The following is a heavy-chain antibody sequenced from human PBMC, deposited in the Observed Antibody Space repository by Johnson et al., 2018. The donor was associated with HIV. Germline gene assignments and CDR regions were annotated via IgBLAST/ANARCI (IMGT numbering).Heavy chain of an antibody. Sequence: VQLVESGGGVVQPGRSLRLSCAASRFTFSSYAMHWVRQAPGKGLEWVAVISYDGSNKYYADSVKGRFTISRDNSKNTLYLQMNSLRAADTAVYYCARVLGASRRGAVDIWGQGTMVTVSS. D-gene: IGHD2/OR15-2a*01. J-gene: IGHJ3*02. CDR1: RFTFSSYA. CDR3: ARVLGASRRGAVDI. V-gene: IGHV3-30*04. CDR2: ISYDGSNK.